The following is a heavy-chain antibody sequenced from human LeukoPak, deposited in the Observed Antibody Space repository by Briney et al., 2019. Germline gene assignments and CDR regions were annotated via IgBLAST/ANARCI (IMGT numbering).Heavy chain of an antibody. Sequence: GGSLRLSCAASGFTFDDYGMSWVRQAPGKGLEWVSGINWNGGSTGYADSVKGRFTIPRDNAKNSLYLQMNSLRAEDTALYYCARVDISGYLAPFDYWGQGTLVTVSS. CDR1: GFTFDDYG. CDR3: ARVDISGYLAPFDY. V-gene: IGHV3-20*04. D-gene: IGHD3-22*01. CDR2: INWNGGST. J-gene: IGHJ4*02.